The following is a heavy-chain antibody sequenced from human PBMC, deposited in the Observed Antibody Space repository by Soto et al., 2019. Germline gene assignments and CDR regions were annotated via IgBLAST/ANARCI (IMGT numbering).Heavy chain of an antibody. Sequence: GWSLRLSCASSVFTFISYGMHWVRQAPGKGLEWVAVISYDGSNKYYADSVRGRFTISRDNSKNTLYLQMNSLRAEDTAVYYCAKDRAFDIWGQGTMVT. V-gene: IGHV3-30*18. CDR1: VFTFISYG. J-gene: IGHJ3*02. CDR3: AKDRAFDI. CDR2: ISYDGSNK.